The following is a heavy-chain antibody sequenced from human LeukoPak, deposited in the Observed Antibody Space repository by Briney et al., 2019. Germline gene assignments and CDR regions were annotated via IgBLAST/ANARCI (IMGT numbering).Heavy chain of an antibody. CDR3: ARDAYYYDSSGYYLPAGADY. J-gene: IGHJ4*02. V-gene: IGHV3-48*01. D-gene: IGHD3-22*01. CDR2: ISSGSRAI. Sequence: GGSLRLSCAASGFTFSSYSMNWVPQAPGKGLEWVSYISSGSRAIYYAGSVKGRFTISRDNAKNTLYLQMNSLRAEDTAVYYCARDAYYYDSSGYYLPAGADYWGQGTLVTVSS. CDR1: GFTFSSYS.